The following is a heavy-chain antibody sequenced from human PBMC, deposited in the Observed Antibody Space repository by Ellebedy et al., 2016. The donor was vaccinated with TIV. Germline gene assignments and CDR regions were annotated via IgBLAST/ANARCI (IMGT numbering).Heavy chain of an antibody. D-gene: IGHD5-18*01. CDR2: IIPVLGIA. CDR1: GGTFSSWP. CDR3: ASRPGAEYSYGSFDY. Sequence: AASVTVSCKASGGTFSSWPIAWVRQAPGQGLEWVGRIIPVLGIANYAQKFQGRVTITADKSTSTGYMELNSLRSEDTAVYYCASRPGAEYSYGSFDYWGQGTLVTVSS. J-gene: IGHJ4*02. V-gene: IGHV1-69*02.